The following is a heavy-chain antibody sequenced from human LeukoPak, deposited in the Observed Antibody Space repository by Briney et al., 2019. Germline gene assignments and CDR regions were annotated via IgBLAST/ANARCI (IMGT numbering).Heavy chain of an antibody. D-gene: IGHD3-16*01. CDR2: ISSSTNTI. V-gene: IGHV3-48*04. J-gene: IGHJ4*02. CDR1: GFTFSGYS. CDR3: ARELNGYGYYFFDY. Sequence: PGGSLRLSCAASGFTFSGYSMNWVRQAPGKGLEWVSYISSSTNTIYYADSVKGRFTISRDNAKNSLYLQMNGLGAEDTAVYYCARELNGYGYYFFDYWGPGTLVTVSS.